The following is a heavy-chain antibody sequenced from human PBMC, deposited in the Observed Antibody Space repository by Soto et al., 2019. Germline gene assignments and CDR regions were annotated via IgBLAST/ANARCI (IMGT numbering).Heavy chain of an antibody. CDR1: GGSFSGYY. J-gene: IGHJ6*03. D-gene: IGHD2-2*01. CDR2: INHSGST. V-gene: IGHV4-34*01. CDR3: ARGLVGPRNDIVVVPAVNTDYYYYMDV. Sequence: SETLSLTCAVYGGSFSGYYWSWIRQPPGKGLEWIGEINHSGSTNYNPSLKSRVTISVDTSKNQFSLKLSSLTAADTAVYYCARGLVGPRNDIVVVPAVNTDYYYYMDVWGKGTTVTVSS.